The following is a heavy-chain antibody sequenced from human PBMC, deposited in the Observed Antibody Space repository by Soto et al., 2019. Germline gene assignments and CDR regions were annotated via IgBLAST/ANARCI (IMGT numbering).Heavy chain of an antibody. CDR3: ERVKARTPGALDP. D-gene: IGHD2-2*01. CDR2: ISAYNGNT. V-gene: IGHV1-18*01. Sequence: QVQLVQSGAEVKKPGASVKVSCKASGYTFTSYGISWVRQAPGQGLEWMGWISAYNGNTNYAQKLQGRVTMTTDTPTSTGYMELRSLRSDDPAVYYCERVKARTPGALDPWGQGTLVTVSS. CDR1: GYTFTSYG. J-gene: IGHJ5*02.